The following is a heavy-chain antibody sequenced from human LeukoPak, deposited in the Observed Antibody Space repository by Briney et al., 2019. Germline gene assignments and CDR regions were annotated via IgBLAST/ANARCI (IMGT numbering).Heavy chain of an antibody. D-gene: IGHD2-8*01. CDR1: GGSISSTIYY. CDR3: ARHLLYEGY. Sequence: SETLSLTCTVSGGSISSTIYYWGWIRQPRGKGLECIAIVYYTGNTYYNPSLKSRVTISVAPSKNQFSLKLSSVPAADTAVYYCARHLLYEGYWGQGSLVTVSS. J-gene: IGHJ4*02. V-gene: IGHV4-39*01. CDR2: VYYTGNT.